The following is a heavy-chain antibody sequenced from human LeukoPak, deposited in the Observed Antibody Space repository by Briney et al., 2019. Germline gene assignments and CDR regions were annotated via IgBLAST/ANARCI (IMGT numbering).Heavy chain of an antibody. CDR1: GYTFTSYA. CDR3: AGDQDSSCFDY. J-gene: IGHJ4*02. V-gene: IGHV1-3*01. D-gene: IGHD3-22*01. Sequence: ASVKVSCKASGYTFTSYAMHWVRQAPGQRLEWMGWINAGNGNTKYSQKFQGRVTITRDTSASTAYMELSSLRTEDTAVYYCAGDQDSSCFDYWGQGTLVTVSS. CDR2: INAGNGNT.